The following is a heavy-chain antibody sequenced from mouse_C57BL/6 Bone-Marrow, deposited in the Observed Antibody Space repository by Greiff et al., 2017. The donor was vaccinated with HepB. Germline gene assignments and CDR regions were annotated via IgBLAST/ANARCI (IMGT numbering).Heavy chain of an antibody. CDR2: IHPNSGST. J-gene: IGHJ3*01. Sequence: QVQLQQSGAELVKPGASVKLSCKASGYTFTSYWMHWVKQRPGQGLEWIGMIHPNSGSTNYNEKFKSKATLTVDKSSSTAYMQLSSLTSEDSAVYYWARGGSSYGRFAYWGQGTLVTVSA. D-gene: IGHD1-1*01. CDR1: GYTFTSYW. CDR3: ARGGSSYGRFAY. V-gene: IGHV1-64*01.